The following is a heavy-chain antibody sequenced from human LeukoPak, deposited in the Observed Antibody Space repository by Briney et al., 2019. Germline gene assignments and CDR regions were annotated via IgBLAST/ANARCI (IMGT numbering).Heavy chain of an antibody. CDR3: ARAPYTMIVVAHSVGGAFDI. V-gene: IGHV1-69*04. CDR2: IIPILGIA. Sequence: ASVKVSCKASGGTFSSYAISWVRQAPGQGLEWMGRIIPILGIANYAQKFQGRVTITADKSTSTAYMELSSLRSEDTAVYYCARAPYTMIVVAHSVGGAFDIWGQGTMVTVSS. D-gene: IGHD3-22*01. J-gene: IGHJ3*02. CDR1: GGTFSSYA.